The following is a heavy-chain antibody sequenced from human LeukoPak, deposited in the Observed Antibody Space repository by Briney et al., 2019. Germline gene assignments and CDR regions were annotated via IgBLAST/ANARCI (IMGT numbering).Heavy chain of an antibody. Sequence: GRSLRLSCAASGFTFDDYAMHWVRHAPGKGLEWVSGICWNSGSIGYADSVKGRFTISRDNAKNSLYLQMNSLRAEDTAVYYCAKDKSAGQQLADYWGQGTLVTVSS. CDR3: AKDKSAGQQLADY. D-gene: IGHD6-13*01. J-gene: IGHJ4*02. V-gene: IGHV3-9*01. CDR2: ICWNSGSI. CDR1: GFTFDDYA.